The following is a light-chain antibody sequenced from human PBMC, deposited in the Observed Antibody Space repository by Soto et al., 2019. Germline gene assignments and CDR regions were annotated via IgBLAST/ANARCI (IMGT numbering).Light chain of an antibody. CDR1: SSDVGGYNY. CDR2: EVT. CDR3: NSYTSISTHV. V-gene: IGLV2-14*01. Sequence: QSALTQPASVSGSPGQSITISCTGTSSDVGGYNYVSWYQQHPGKAPKLIIYEVTNRPSGVSNRFSGSKSGNTASLTISGLQAEDEADYYCNSYTSISTHVFGTGTKLTVI. J-gene: IGLJ1*01.